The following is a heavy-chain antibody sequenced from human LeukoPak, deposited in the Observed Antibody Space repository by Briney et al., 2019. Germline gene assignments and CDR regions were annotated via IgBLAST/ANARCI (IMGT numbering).Heavy chain of an antibody. Sequence: GASVKVSCKVSGYTLTELSMHWVRQAPGKGLEWMGGFDPEDGETIYAQKFQGRVTMTEDTSTDTAYMELSSLRSEDTAVYYCATGNPGYHFEVRGLFDYWGQGTLVTVSS. J-gene: IGHJ4*02. CDR3: ATGNPGYHFEVRGLFDY. CDR1: GYTLTELS. D-gene: IGHD3-10*01. V-gene: IGHV1-24*01. CDR2: FDPEDGET.